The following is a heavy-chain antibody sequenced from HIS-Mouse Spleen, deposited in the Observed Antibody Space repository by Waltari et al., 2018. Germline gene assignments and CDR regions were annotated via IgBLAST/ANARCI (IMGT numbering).Heavy chain of an antibody. D-gene: IGHD5-12*01. CDR1: GYTFTGYY. J-gene: IGHJ4*02. CDR2: INHNGGGT. CDR3: ARTRGQSGYDYGIDY. Sequence: QVQLVQSGAEVKKPGASVKVSCKASGYTFTGYYMHWVRQAPGQGLEWRGWINHNGGGTDYAQKFQGRGTMTRDTSISTAYMELSRLRSDDTAVYYCARTRGQSGYDYGIDYWGQGTLVTVSS. V-gene: IGHV1-2*02.